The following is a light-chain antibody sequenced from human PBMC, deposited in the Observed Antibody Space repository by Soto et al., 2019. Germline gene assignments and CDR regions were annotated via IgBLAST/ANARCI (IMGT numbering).Light chain of an antibody. CDR1: SSDVGTYNL. CDR3: CSYGDSPTRV. J-gene: IGLJ2*01. CDR2: EDS. Sequence: QSVLTQPASVSGSPGQSITISCTGTSSDVGTYNLVSWYQLHPGKAPNLIIYEDSQRPSGVSTRFSGSRSGNTASLTVSGLQVEDEAEYYCCSYGDSPTRVFGGGTKLTVL. V-gene: IGLV2-23*01.